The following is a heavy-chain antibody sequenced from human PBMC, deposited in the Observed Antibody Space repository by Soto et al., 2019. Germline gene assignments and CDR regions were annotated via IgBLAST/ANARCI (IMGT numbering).Heavy chain of an antibody. CDR1: GYTLTDLS. V-gene: IGHV1-24*01. J-gene: IGHJ6*02. CDR3: ATPNPPSLWSGYYPFTYYYYGMDV. D-gene: IGHD3-3*01. CDR2: FDPEDGET. Sequence: ASVKVSCKVSGYTLTDLSMHWVRQAPGKGLEWMGGFDPEDGETIYAQKFQGRVTMTEDTSTDTAYMELSSLRSEDTAVYYCATPNPPSLWSGYYPFTYYYYGMDVWGQGTTVTVSS.